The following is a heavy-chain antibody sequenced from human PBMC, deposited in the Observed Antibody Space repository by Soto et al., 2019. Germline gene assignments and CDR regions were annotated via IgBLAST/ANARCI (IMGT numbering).Heavy chain of an antibody. Sequence: PSETLSLTCTVSGGSISSYYWSWIRQPPGKGLEWIGYIYYTGYTNYNPSLKSRVTISVDTSKNQFSLKLSSVTAADTAVYYCARLPKRGDYPNWGQGTLVTVSS. CDR2: IYYTGYT. CDR3: ARLPKRGDYPN. J-gene: IGHJ4*02. V-gene: IGHV4-59*08. CDR1: GGSISSYY. D-gene: IGHD2-21*02.